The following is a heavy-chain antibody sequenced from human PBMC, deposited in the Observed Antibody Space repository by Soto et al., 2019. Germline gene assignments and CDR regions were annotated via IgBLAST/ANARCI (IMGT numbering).Heavy chain of an antibody. J-gene: IGHJ6*02. Sequence: TLSLNCTVSGGSMRTYYWGWIRQPAGKPLEWIGRIYPSGTTNYNPSLKSRVTLSLDTSKNQFSLNLSSVTAADTAVYYCAREGASGFGMDVWGQGTTVTVSS. CDR3: AREGASGFGMDV. CDR2: IYPSGTT. CDR1: GGSMRTYY. D-gene: IGHD1-26*01. V-gene: IGHV4-4*07.